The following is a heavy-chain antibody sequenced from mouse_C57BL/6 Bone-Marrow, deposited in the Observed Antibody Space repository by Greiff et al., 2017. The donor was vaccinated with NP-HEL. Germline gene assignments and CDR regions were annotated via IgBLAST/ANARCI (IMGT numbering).Heavy chain of an antibody. D-gene: IGHD1-1*01. CDR1: GYTFTDYN. CDR3: ARDYGSSYDAWFAY. CDR2: INPNNGGT. V-gene: IGHV1-18*01. Sequence: VQLQQSGPELVKPGASVKIPCKASGYTFTDYNMDWVKQSHGKSLEWIGDINPNNGGTIYNQKFKGKATLTVDKSSSTAYMELRSLTSEDTAVYYCARDYGSSYDAWFAYWGQGTLVTVSA. J-gene: IGHJ3*01.